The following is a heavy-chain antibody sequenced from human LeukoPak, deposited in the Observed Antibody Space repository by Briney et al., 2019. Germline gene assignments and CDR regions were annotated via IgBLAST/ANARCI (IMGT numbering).Heavy chain of an antibody. V-gene: IGHV1-2*02. CDR3: ARVGNWNRFRVISRYNWFDP. D-gene: IGHD1-20*01. Sequence: GASVKVSCKASGYTFTGYYMHWVRQAPGQGLEWMGWINPNSGGTNYAQKFQGRVTMTRDTSISTAYMELSRLRSDDTAVYYCARVGNWNRFRVISRYNWFDPWGQGTLVTVSS. CDR2: INPNSGGT. CDR1: GYTFTGYY. J-gene: IGHJ5*02.